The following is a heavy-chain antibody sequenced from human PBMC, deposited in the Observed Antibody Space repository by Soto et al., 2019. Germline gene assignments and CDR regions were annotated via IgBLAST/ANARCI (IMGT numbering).Heavy chain of an antibody. V-gene: IGHV4-4*07. D-gene: IGHD1-1*01. CDR1: GASISGYC. CDR3: VRDGTKTLRDWFDP. J-gene: IGHJ5*02. Sequence: SETLSLTCTVSGASISGYCWSWIRKSAGKGLEWIGRIYATGTNDYNPSLKSRVMMSVDTSKKQFSLRLRSVTAADTAVDYCVRDGTKTLRDWFDPWGQGISVTVSS. CDR2: IYATGTN.